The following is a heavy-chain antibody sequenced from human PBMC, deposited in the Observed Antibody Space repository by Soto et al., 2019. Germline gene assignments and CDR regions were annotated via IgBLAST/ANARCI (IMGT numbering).Heavy chain of an antibody. V-gene: IGHV1-24*01. D-gene: IGHD2-15*01. J-gene: IGHJ4*02. CDR2: FDPEDGET. Sequence: VASVKVSCKVSGYTLTELSMHWVRQAPGKGLEWMGGFDPEDGETIYAQKFQGRVTMTEDTSTDTAYMELSSLRSEDTAAYYCATGCSGGSCYDYWGQGTLVTVSS. CDR3: ATGCSGGSCYDY. CDR1: GYTLTELS.